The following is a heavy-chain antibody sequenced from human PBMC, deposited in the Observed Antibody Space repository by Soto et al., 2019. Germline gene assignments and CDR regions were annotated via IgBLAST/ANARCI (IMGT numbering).Heavy chain of an antibody. CDR3: VHGKGVCSNTGCYGAGHFDH. CDR1: GFSLSTSGVG. V-gene: IGHV2-5*02. Sequence: SGPTLVNPTQTLTLTCTFSGFSLSTSGVGVGWIRQPPGKALEWLALIYWDDDKRYSLSLKSRLTISKDTSKNQVVLTMANMDPVDTATYYCVHGKGVCSNTGCYGAGHFDHWGQGILVTVSS. D-gene: IGHD2-2*01. CDR2: IYWDDDK. J-gene: IGHJ4*02.